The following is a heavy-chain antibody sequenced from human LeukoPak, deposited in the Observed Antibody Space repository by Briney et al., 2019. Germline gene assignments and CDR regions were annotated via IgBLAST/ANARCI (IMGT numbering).Heavy chain of an antibody. Sequence: SETLSLTCSVTGGSISDYYWSWIRQPPGKGLEWIGSIYNSGRINYSPPLKSRVTISVDTSEDQLSLKLNSVTAADTAVYYCATLTPITATTGGYWGQGTLVTVSS. CDR3: ATLTPITATTGGY. J-gene: IGHJ4*02. CDR2: IYNSGRI. V-gene: IGHV4-4*09. CDR1: GGSISDYY. D-gene: IGHD1-7*01.